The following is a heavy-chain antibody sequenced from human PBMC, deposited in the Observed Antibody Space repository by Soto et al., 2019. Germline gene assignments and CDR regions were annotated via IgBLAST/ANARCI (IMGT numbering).Heavy chain of an antibody. Sequence: QVQLQQWGAGLLKPSETLSLTCAVYGGSFSGYYWSWIRQPPGKGLEWIGEINHSGSTHYNPSLKSRVTISVDTSKNQFSLKLSSVTAADTAVYYCARGGSRLGELSLRFDYWGQGTLVTVSS. CDR1: GGSFSGYY. CDR3: ARGGSRLGELSLRFDY. V-gene: IGHV4-34*01. D-gene: IGHD3-16*02. CDR2: INHSGST. J-gene: IGHJ4*02.